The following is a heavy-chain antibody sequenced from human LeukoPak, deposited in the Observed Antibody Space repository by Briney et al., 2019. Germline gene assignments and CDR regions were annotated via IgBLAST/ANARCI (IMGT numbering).Heavy chain of an antibody. CDR2: ISYSGTT. J-gene: IGHJ3*02. V-gene: IGHV4-59*13. D-gene: IGHD6-19*01. CDR1: GASISTYY. CDR3: ARAFSAWPHAFDI. Sequence: SETPSLTCTVSGASISTYYWGWVRQTPGKGLAWLGYISYSGTTTYSPSLKSRFTISLDTSGNQFSLRLNSLTAADTAVYYCARAFSAWPHAFDIWGQGTMVTVSS.